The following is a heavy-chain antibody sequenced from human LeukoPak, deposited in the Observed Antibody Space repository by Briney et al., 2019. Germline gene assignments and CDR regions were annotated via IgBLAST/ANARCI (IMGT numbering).Heavy chain of an antibody. V-gene: IGHV4-59*08. CDR3: ARNPTSLWYYYGMDV. J-gene: IGHJ6*02. Sequence: SETLSLTCTVSGGSISSYYWSWIRQPPGKGLEWIGYIYYSGSTNYNPSLKSRVTISVDTSKNQFSLKLSSVTAADTAVYYCARNPTSLWYYYGMDVWGQGTTVTVSS. CDR1: GGSISSYY. CDR2: IYYSGST.